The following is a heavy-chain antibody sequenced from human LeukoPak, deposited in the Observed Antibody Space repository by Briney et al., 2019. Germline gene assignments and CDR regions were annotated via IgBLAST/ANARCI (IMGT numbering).Heavy chain of an antibody. V-gene: IGHV3-48*03. CDR2: ISSSGSTI. CDR1: GFTFSSYE. D-gene: IGHD2-15*01. Sequence: GGSLRLSCAASGFTFSSYEINWVRQAPGKGLEWVSYISSSGSTIYYADSVKGRFTISRDNAKNSLYLQMNSLRAEDTAVCYCARENGGYCSGGSCYSDNYFDYWGQGTLVTVSS. CDR3: ARENGGYCSGGSCYSDNYFDY. J-gene: IGHJ4*02.